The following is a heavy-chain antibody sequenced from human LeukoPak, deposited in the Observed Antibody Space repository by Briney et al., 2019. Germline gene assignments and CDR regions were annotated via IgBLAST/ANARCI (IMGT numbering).Heavy chain of an antibody. D-gene: IGHD6-13*01. CDR2: ISGDGGRT. CDR3: AKDMSYTSSWYGVVYLYYYMDV. J-gene: IGHJ6*03. CDR1: GFTFDDYA. V-gene: IGHV3-43*02. Sequence: GGSLRLSCAASGFTFDDYAMQWVRQAPGKGLEWVSLISGDGGRTYYADSVKGRFSISRDNSKKSLYLQINSLRTEDTAFYYCAKDMSYTSSWYGVVYLYYYMDVWGRGTTVTVSS.